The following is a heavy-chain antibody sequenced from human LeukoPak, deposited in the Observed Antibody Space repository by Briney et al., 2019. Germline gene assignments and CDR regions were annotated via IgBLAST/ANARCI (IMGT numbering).Heavy chain of an antibody. CDR1: GYTFTSYG. V-gene: IGHV1-18*01. CDR3: ARDGGRTIGFRPYYFDY. CDR2: ISAYNGNT. Sequence: VASVKVSCKASGYTFTSYGISWVRQAPGQGLEWMGWISAYNGNTNYAQKLQGRVTMTTDTSTSTACMELRSLRSDDTAVYYCARDGGRTIGFRPYYFDYWGQGTLVTVSS. J-gene: IGHJ4*02. D-gene: IGHD1-26*01.